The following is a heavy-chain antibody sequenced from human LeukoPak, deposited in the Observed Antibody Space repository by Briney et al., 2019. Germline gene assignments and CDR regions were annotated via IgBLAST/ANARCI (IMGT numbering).Heavy chain of an antibody. CDR1: GFTFSSYS. V-gene: IGHV3-21*01. J-gene: IGHJ5*02. Sequence: GGSLRLSCAASGFTFSSYSMNWVRQAPGKGLEWVSSISSSNSYIYYADSVKGRFTISRDNAKNSLYLQMNSLRAEDTAVYYCARPFRRGGNTNWFDPWGQGTLVTVSS. CDR2: ISSSNSYI. D-gene: IGHD4-23*01. CDR3: ARPFRRGGNTNWFDP.